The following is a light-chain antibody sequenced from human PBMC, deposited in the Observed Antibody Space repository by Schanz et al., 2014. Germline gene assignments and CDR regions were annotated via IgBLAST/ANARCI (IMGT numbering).Light chain of an antibody. Sequence: DVQMTQSPSSLSASVGDRVTITCRASQRISSYLNWYQQKPGKAPKLLIYDASRLESGVPSRFSASGSGTEFTLTINSLQPEDFATYYCQQANSFPLFGQGTKLEIK. CDR1: QRISSY. V-gene: IGKV1-12*01. CDR2: DAS. J-gene: IGKJ2*01. CDR3: QQANSFPL.